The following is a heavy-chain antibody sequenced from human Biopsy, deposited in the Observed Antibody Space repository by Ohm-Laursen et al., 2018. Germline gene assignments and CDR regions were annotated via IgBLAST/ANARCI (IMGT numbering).Heavy chain of an antibody. J-gene: IGHJ5*02. CDR3: TGGGYYYDSLAYYYWFDP. CDR1: GYTFTGYH. Sequence: ASVKVSCKASGYTFTGYHVHWVRQAPGQGLEWMGWINANTGDTNYAQKFQGRVTMTRDTSISTAYVDLSSLRSDDTAVYYCTGGGYYYDSLAYYYWFDPWGQGTLVTVSS. V-gene: IGHV1-2*02. D-gene: IGHD3-22*01. CDR2: INANTGDT.